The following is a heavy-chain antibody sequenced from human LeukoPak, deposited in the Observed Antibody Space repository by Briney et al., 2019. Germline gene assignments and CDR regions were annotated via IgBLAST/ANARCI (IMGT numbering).Heavy chain of an antibody. V-gene: IGHV3-72*01. J-gene: IGHJ4*02. CDR3: VRASYYDSTGYVMDNFDY. CDR1: GFTFSDHY. CDR2: SRNKANSHTT. Sequence: GGSLRLSCAGSGFTFSDHYIDWVRQAPGKGLEWVGRSRNKANSHTTEYAASVKGRFIISRDDSESSLYLQMNSLTAEDTAVYYCVRASYYDSTGYVMDNFDYWGQGTLVTVSS. D-gene: IGHD3-22*01.